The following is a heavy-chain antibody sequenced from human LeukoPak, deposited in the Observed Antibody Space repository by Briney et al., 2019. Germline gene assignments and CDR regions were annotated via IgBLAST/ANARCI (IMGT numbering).Heavy chain of an antibody. CDR1: GFTFSSYW. Sequence: GGSLRLSCAASGFTFSSYWLSWVRQAPGKGLEWVANIKQDGSEKYYVDSVKVRFTISRDNAKNSLYLLMNSLRAEDTAVYYCARANGRRIATMVRGYLPPAGFDLWGRGTLVTVSS. J-gene: IGHJ2*01. CDR3: ARANGRRIATMVRGYLPPAGFDL. V-gene: IGHV3-7*01. CDR2: IKQDGSEK. D-gene: IGHD3-10*01.